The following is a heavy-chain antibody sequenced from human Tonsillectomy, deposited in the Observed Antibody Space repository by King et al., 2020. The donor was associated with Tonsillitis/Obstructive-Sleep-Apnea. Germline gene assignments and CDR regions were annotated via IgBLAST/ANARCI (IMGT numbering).Heavy chain of an antibody. Sequence: VQLVESGGGLVQPGRSLRLSCTASGFTFGDYAMSWVRQAPGKGLEWVGFIRSKAYGGTTEYAASVKGRFTISRDDSKSIAYLQMNSLKTEDTAVYYCTRDRDYYGSGSYYMVYWGQGTLVTVSS. J-gene: IGHJ4*02. CDR2: IRSKAYGGTT. CDR1: GFTFGDYA. D-gene: IGHD3-10*01. CDR3: TRDRDYYGSGSYYMVY. V-gene: IGHV3-49*04.